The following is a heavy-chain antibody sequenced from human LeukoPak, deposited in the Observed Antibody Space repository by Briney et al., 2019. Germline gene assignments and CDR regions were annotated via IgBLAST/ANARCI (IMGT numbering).Heavy chain of an antibody. D-gene: IGHD2-2*01. CDR2: IKQDGSEK. Sequence: PGGSLRLSCEVSGLTVSMYWLTWVRQAPGKGLEWAANIKQDGSEKNYVESVKGRFTISRDNTKNSLYLQMNSLRDEDTAVYHCVSRRCSISACYAASLNCFDYWGQGTRVTVSS. CDR1: GLTVSMYW. J-gene: IGHJ4*02. CDR3: VSRRCSISACYAASLNCFDY. V-gene: IGHV3-7*03.